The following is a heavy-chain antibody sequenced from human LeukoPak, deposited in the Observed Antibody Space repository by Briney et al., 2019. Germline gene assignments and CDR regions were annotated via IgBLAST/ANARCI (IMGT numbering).Heavy chain of an antibody. Sequence: GGSLRLSCAASGFTFSNRSMSWVRQAPGKGLEWVSTIGASDGTTYYADSVKGRFTISRDNSKNTLYLQMNSLRAEDTAIYYCAKLLPNWGQGTLVTVSS. CDR3: AKLLPN. CDR1: GFTFSNRS. V-gene: IGHV3-23*01. J-gene: IGHJ4*02. CDR2: IGASDGTT.